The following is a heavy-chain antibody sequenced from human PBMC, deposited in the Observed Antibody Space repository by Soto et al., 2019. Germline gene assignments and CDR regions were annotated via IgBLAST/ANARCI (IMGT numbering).Heavy chain of an antibody. CDR3: ARVIAAAGTHFGDYYYVMDV. J-gene: IGHJ6*02. D-gene: IGHD6-13*01. CDR1: GYTFTSYG. CDR2: ISAYNGNT. V-gene: IGHV1-18*01. Sequence: GASVKVSCKASGYTFTSYGISWVRRAPGQGLEWMGWISAYNGNTNYAQKLQGRVTMTTDTSTSTAYMELRSLRSDDTAVYYCARVIAAAGTHFGDYYYVMDVWGQGTTVTVSS.